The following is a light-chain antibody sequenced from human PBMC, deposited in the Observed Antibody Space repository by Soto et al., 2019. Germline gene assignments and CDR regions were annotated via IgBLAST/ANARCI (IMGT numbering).Light chain of an antibody. V-gene: IGLV2-8*01. CDR2: GVS. CDR3: SSYAGSNNVV. CDR1: SSDVRDYNY. Sequence: QSALTQPPSASGSPGQSVTISCTGTSSDVRDYNYVSWYQQHPGKAPKLMIYGVSKRPSGVPDRFSGSKSGNTASLTVSGLQAEDEADYYRSSYAGSNNVVFGGGTKLTVL. J-gene: IGLJ2*01.